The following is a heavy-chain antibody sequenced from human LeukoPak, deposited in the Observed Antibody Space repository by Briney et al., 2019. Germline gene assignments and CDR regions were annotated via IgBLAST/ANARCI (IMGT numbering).Heavy chain of an antibody. Sequence: GGSLRLSCEGSGSIFNNAWMSWIRQAPGKGLEWVGRVRTTAEGETTDYAAPVRGRFTISRDDSKSTVYLQMNSLETEDTAIYYCTAGLGKTDDDSWGQGTLVTVSS. CDR2: VRTTAEGETT. CDR3: TAGLGKTDDDS. CDR1: GSIFNNAW. V-gene: IGHV3-15*01. J-gene: IGHJ4*02. D-gene: IGHD4-11*01.